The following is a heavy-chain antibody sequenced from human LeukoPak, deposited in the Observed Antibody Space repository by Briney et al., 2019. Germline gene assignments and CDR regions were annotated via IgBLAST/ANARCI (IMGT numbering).Heavy chain of an antibody. CDR1: GYTFTSYY. Sequence: ASVKVSYKASGYTFTSYYMHWVRQAPGQGLEWMGIINPSGGSTSYAQKFQGRVTMTRDMSTSTVYMELSSLRSEDTAVYYCARPLRETDHYDFWSGYLNYWGQGTLVTVSS. J-gene: IGHJ4*02. CDR2: INPSGGST. D-gene: IGHD3-3*01. V-gene: IGHV1-46*01. CDR3: ARPLRETDHYDFWSGYLNY.